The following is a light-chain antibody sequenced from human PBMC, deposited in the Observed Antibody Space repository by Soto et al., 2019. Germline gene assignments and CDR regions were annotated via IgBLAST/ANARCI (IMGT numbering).Light chain of an antibody. Sequence: QSALTQPASVSGSPGQSITISCTGSSSDVGGYNHVSWYQQHPGKAPKLMIYEVSNRPSGVSNRFSASKSGLMASLTISGLQPEDEADYYCSSFTSNRIYVFGPGTKLTVL. CDR1: SSDVGGYNH. V-gene: IGLV2-14*01. J-gene: IGLJ1*01. CDR2: EVS. CDR3: SSFTSNRIYV.